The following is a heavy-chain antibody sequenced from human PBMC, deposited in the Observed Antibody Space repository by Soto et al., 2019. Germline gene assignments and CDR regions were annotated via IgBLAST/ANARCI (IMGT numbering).Heavy chain of an antibody. CDR1: GYTFTNYD. CDR3: ARGYYYGSGRPTPGGMDV. J-gene: IGHJ6*02. CDR2: ISTYTGNT. Sequence: ASVKVTCKAPGYTFTNYDINWVRQAPGQGLEWMGWISTYTGNTNYAQKLQGRVTMTTDTSTSTAYMELRSLRSDDTAVYYCARGYYYGSGRPTPGGMDVWG. V-gene: IGHV1-18*01. D-gene: IGHD3-10*01.